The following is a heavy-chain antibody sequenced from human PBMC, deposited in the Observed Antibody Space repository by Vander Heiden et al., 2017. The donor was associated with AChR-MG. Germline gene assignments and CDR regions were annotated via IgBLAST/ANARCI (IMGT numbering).Heavy chain of an antibody. CDR1: GGSFSGYD. CDR3: ARGPGVGADY. V-gene: IGHV4-34*01. J-gene: IGHJ4*02. D-gene: IGHD1-26*01. CDR2: INHSGST. Sequence: QVQLQQWGAGLLKPSETLSLTCAVYGGSFSGYDGGWIRQPPGKGLEGIGEINHSGSTNYNPSLKRRVTISVDTSKNQFSLKRSSVTAADTAVYYCARGPGVGADYWGQGTLVTVSS.